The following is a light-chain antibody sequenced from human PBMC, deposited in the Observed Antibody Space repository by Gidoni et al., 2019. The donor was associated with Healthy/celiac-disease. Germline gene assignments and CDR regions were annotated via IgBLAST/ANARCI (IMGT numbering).Light chain of an antibody. V-gene: IGKV1-33*01. CDR2: DAS. J-gene: IGKJ4*01. CDR3: QQYDNLPPGLT. CDR1: HDISNS. Sequence: DIQMTQSPSSLSASVGDRDTITCPASHDISNSLNWYQQKTGKAPKLLLYDASNLETGVPSRFSGSGSGTDFTFTISSLQPEDIATYYCQQYDNLPPGLTFGGGTKVEIK.